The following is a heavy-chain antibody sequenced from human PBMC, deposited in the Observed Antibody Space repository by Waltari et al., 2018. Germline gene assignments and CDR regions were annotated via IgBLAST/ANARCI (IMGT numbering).Heavy chain of an antibody. CDR1: GFTFSNYA. J-gene: IGHJ4*02. CDR2: ITGNGGTT. Sequence: EVQLMESGGGLVQPGGSLRLSCAASGFTFSNYAMHWVRQAPGRGLEYVACITGNGGTTFYAESVEGRFTISRDNSKNTLFLQMGSLRPEDMAVYFCARIFHVNGGSYYDYWGQGTLVTVSS. D-gene: IGHD2-15*01. V-gene: IGHV3-64*07. CDR3: ARIFHVNGGSYYDY.